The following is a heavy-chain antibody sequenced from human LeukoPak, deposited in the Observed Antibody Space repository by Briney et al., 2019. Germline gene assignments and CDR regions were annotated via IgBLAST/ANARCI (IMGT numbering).Heavy chain of an antibody. CDR1: GFILNTYA. CDR3: AREGVTYYYDSSGYPTLDY. D-gene: IGHD3-22*01. Sequence: GGSLRLSCTASGFILNTYAIHWVRQAPGKGLEWVAVMSYDGGNKYYADSVKGRFTISRDNSKNTLYPQMNSLRAEDTAVYYCAREGVTYYYDSSGYPTLDYWGQGNLVTVSS. J-gene: IGHJ4*02. CDR2: MSYDGGNK. V-gene: IGHV3-30-3*01.